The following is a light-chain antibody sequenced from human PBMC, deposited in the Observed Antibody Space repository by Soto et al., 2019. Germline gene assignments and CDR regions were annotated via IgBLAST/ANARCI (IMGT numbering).Light chain of an antibody. CDR2: DAS. CDR1: QDISNY. J-gene: IGKJ3*01. CDR3: QQYDNLPFT. V-gene: IGKV1-33*01. Sequence: DIQMTQSPSSLSASVGDRVTITCQATQDISNYLNWYQQKPGKAPKLLIYDASNLETGVPSRFRVRGSVTDFTFSISSLQPEDIATYDCQQYDNLPFTFGPGTKVDIK.